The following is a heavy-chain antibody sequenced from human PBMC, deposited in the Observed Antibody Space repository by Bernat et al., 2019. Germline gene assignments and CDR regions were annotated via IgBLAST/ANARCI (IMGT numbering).Heavy chain of an antibody. V-gene: IGHV3-74*01. CDR2: SNSDGGST. Sequence: DVQLVESGGGLVQPGGSLRLSCAASGFTFSSYWMHWVRQAPGKGLVWVSRSNSDGGSTNYADPVKGRLTISSDNAKNTQHMQRNSLRAEDTAVYYCARVWGNSRKNAFDIWGQGTMVTVSS. J-gene: IGHJ3*02. CDR1: GFTFSSYW. CDR3: ARVWGNSRKNAFDI. D-gene: IGHD2/OR15-2a*01.